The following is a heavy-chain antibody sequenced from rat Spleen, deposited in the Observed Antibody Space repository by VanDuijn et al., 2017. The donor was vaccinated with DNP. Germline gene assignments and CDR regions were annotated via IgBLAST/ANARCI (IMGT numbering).Heavy chain of an antibody. Sequence: EVQLQESGPGLVKPAQSLSLTCSVTGYSITSNYWAWIRKFPGNKMEWMGYISYSGSTSYNPSLKSRIAIIRDTSKNQFFLQLSSVTTEDTATYYCASGGAGIWFAYWGQGTLVTVSS. CDR1: GYSITSNY. V-gene: IGHV3-1*01. CDR2: ISYSGST. J-gene: IGHJ3*01. CDR3: ASGGAGIWFAY. D-gene: IGHD4-2*01.